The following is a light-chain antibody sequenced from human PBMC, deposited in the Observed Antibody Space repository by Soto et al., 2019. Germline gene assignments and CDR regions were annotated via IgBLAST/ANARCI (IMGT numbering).Light chain of an antibody. Sequence: DIPMTQSPSTLSASVGDRVTITCPASQSISSWLAWYQQKPGKAPKLLIYDASSLESGVPSRFSGSGSGTEFTLTISSLQPDDFATYYCQQYNSYSQTFGQGTKVEIK. CDR1: QSISSW. CDR3: QQYNSYSQT. V-gene: IGKV1-5*01. CDR2: DAS. J-gene: IGKJ1*01.